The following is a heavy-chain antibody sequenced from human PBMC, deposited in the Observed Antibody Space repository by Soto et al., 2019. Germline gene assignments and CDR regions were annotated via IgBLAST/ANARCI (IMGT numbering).Heavy chain of an antibody. J-gene: IGHJ4*02. CDR2: IYWDDDK. Sequence: QITLNESGPTQVKPRQTLTLTCTFSGFSLTTSGVGVGWIRQSPGKAPEWLALIYWDDDKRYSPSLKSRLTITKDTSKNHVVLTMDDLDPAATATYYCAHRVLRSVFGLVTTTAIYFDFWGQGTPVAVSS. CDR3: AHRVLRSVFGLVTTTAIYFDF. V-gene: IGHV2-5*02. CDR1: GFSLTTSGVG. D-gene: IGHD3-3*01.